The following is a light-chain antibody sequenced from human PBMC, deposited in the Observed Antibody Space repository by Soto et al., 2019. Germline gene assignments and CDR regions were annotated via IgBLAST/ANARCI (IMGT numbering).Light chain of an antibody. CDR2: SAS. CDR1: QSVGND. Sequence: EIVLTQSPVTLFLSPGERATLSCRASQSVGNDLVWFHQRRGQAPRLLIYSASNRGTGIPPRFSGSGSGKDFTLTISSLEPEDFAVYYCQQRNNWPPTFGGGTKVEMK. V-gene: IGKV3-11*01. J-gene: IGKJ4*01. CDR3: QQRNNWPPT.